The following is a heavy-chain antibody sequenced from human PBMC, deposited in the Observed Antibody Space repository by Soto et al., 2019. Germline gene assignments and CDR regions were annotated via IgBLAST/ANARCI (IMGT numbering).Heavy chain of an antibody. CDR1: GGTFSSYA. V-gene: IGHV1-69*13. CDR2: IIPIFGTA. D-gene: IGHD5-12*01. CDR3: ARTRGYSGFDFDY. Sequence: SVKVSCKASGGTFSSYAISWVRQAPGQGLEWMGGIIPIFGTANYAQKFQGRVTITADESTSTAYMELSSLRSEDTAVYYCARTRGYSGFDFDYWGQGTLVTVSS. J-gene: IGHJ4*02.